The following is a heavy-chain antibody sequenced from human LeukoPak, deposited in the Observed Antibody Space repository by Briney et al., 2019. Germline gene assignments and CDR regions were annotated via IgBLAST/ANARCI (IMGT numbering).Heavy chain of an antibody. CDR3: ARAEDQIPRNYYDILTGYLWPHPPAVFDY. D-gene: IGHD3-9*01. V-gene: IGHV1-18*01. CDR1: GYTFTSYG. J-gene: IGHJ4*02. Sequence: GASVKVSCKASGYTFTSYGISWVRQAPGQGLEWMGWISAYNGNTNYAQKLQGRVTMTTDTSTSTAYMELRSLRSDDTAVYYCARAEDQIPRNYYDILTGYLWPHPPAVFDYWGQGTLVTVSS. CDR2: ISAYNGNT.